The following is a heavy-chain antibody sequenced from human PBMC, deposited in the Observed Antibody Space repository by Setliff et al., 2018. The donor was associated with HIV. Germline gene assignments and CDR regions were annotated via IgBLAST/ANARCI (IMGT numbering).Heavy chain of an antibody. Sequence: GGSLRLSCATSGFTFSNFWMTWVRQAPGKGLEWVANIKEDGSETFYVDPVKGRFTMSRDNAKNLVYLEMNSLKAEETAVYYCARDLRSSHGSPNYFDYWGRGALVTVSS. D-gene: IGHD2-15*01. J-gene: IGHJ4*02. V-gene: IGHV3-7*01. CDR1: GFTFSNFW. CDR2: IKEDGSET. CDR3: ARDLRSSHGSPNYFDY.